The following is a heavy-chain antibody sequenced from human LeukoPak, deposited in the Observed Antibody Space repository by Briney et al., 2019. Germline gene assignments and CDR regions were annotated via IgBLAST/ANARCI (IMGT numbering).Heavy chain of an antibody. V-gene: IGHV1-2*02. D-gene: IGHD2-2*01. J-gene: IGHJ4*02. CDR1: GYTFTGYY. CDR2: INPNSGGT. Sequence: ASVKVSRKASGYTFTGYYMHWVRQAPGQGLEWMGWINPNSGGTNYAQKFQGRVTMTRDTSISTAYMEPSRLRSDDTAVYYCAKDHKIVVVPSATPDYWGQGTLVTVSS. CDR3: AKDHKIVVVPSATPDY.